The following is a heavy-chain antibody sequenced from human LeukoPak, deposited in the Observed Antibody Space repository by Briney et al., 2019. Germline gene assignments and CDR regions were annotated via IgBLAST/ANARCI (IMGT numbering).Heavy chain of an antibody. D-gene: IGHD2-15*01. J-gene: IGHJ6*03. CDR3: ARGLVVAATSDYYYYMDV. V-gene: IGHV1-2*02. Sequence: ASVKVSCKASGYTFTGYYMHWVRQAPGQGLEWMGWINPNSGGTNYAQKFRGRVTMTRDTSISTAYMELSRLRSDDTAVYYCARGLVVAATSDYYYYMDVWGKGTTVTVSS. CDR1: GYTFTGYY. CDR2: INPNSGGT.